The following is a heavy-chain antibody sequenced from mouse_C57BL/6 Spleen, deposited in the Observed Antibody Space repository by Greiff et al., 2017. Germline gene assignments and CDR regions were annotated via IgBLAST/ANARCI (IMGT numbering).Heavy chain of an antibody. CDR1: GFTFTDYY. Sequence: EVQLQESGGGLVQPGGSLSLSCAASGFTFTDYYMSWVRQPPGKALEWLGFIRNKANGYTTEYSASVKGRFTNSRDNSKSILYLQMNALRAEDSATYDCARSFITTVVENYAMDYWGQGTSVTVSS. CDR2: IRNKANGYTT. V-gene: IGHV7-3*01. J-gene: IGHJ4*01. D-gene: IGHD1-1*01. CDR3: ARSFITTVVENYAMDY.